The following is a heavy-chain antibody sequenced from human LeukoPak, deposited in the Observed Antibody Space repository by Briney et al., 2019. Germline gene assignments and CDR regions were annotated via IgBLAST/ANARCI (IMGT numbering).Heavy chain of an antibody. D-gene: IGHD4-17*01. Sequence: PGGSLRLSCAASGFTFSSYSMNWVRQAPGKGLEWVSYISSSSSTIYYADSVKGRFTISRDNAKTSLNLQMNSLRAEDTAVYYCARTVTTYWYFDLWGRGTLVTVSS. V-gene: IGHV3-48*01. CDR1: GFTFSSYS. CDR2: ISSSSSTI. J-gene: IGHJ2*01. CDR3: ARTVTTYWYFDL.